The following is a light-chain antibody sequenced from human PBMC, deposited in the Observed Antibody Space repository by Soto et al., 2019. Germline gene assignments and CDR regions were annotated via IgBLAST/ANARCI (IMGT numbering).Light chain of an antibody. Sequence: EIVLTQSPGTLSLSPGERATLSCRASQTVTSSYLAWYQQKPGQAPRLLIYGASSRATGIPDRFSGSGSGTDFTLTISRLEPEDFAVYYCQHYFISPLTFGPVTKVEFK. V-gene: IGKV3-20*01. J-gene: IGKJ3*01. CDR2: GAS. CDR1: QTVTSSY. CDR3: QHYFISPLT.